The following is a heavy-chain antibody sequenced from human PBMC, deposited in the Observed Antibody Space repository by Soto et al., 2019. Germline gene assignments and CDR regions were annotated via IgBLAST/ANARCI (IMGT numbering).Heavy chain of an antibody. CDR3: AKGRITMIVVVPFDY. D-gene: IGHD3-22*01. Sequence: QVQLVESGGGVVQPGRSLRLSCAASGFTFSSYGMHWVRQAPGNGLEWVAVISYDGSNKYYADSVKGRFTISRDNSKNTLYLQMNSLRAEDTAVYYCAKGRITMIVVVPFDYWGQGTLVTVSS. CDR1: GFTFSSYG. CDR2: ISYDGSNK. J-gene: IGHJ4*02. V-gene: IGHV3-30*18.